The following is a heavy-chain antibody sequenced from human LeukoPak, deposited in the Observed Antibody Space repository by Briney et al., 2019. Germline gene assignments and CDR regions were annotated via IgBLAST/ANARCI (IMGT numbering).Heavy chain of an antibody. J-gene: IGHJ4*02. Sequence: GGSLRLSCTASGFTFSGYSMNWIRQAPGKGLEWVSSFGTKSTSIYHAGSVKGRFAISRDNAKNSLYLQMNSLRAEDTALYYCAREVSEGFDFWGQGTLVTVSS. CDR3: AREVSEGFDF. V-gene: IGHV3-21*01. CDR1: GFTFSGYS. CDR2: FGTKSTSI. D-gene: IGHD3-22*01.